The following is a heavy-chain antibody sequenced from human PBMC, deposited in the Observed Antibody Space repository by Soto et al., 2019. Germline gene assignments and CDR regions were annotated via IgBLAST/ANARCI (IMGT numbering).Heavy chain of an antibody. D-gene: IGHD6-6*01. CDR2: ISHSGST. V-gene: IGHV4-4*02. CDR1: GGSISSGNW. CDR3: ARTLPYTSASPFDY. J-gene: IGHJ4*02. Sequence: SETLSLTCAVSGGSISSGNWWSWVRQPPGKGLEWIGEISHSGSTKYNPSLKSRVTISTDKSKKQFSLKLSSVTAADTAMYYCARTLPYTSASPFDYWGQGTLVT.